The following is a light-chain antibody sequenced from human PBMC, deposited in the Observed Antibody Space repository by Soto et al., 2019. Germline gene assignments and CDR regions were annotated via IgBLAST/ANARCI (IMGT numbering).Light chain of an antibody. J-gene: IGKJ4*01. V-gene: IGKV1-39*01. CDR2: AAS. Sequence: DIQMTQSPSSLSASVGDRVTITCRASQSISSYLNWYQQKPGKAPKLLIYAASSLQSGVPSRFSGSGSGTDFTLTISRLEPEDFAVYYCQQYGRSPSTFGGGTKVEIK. CDR3: QQYGRSPST. CDR1: QSISSY.